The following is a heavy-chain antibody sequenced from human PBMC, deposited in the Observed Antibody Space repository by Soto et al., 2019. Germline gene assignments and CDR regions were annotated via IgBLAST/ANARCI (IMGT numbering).Heavy chain of an antibody. CDR3: ARHPSASGDYLDY. Sequence: SETLSLTCAVSGGSISSGNWWSWVRQPPGKGLEWIGEIYHTGSTNYNPSLKSRVTISVDTSENQFSLKLTSVTAADTAVYYCARHPSASGDYLDYWGQGTLVTVSS. D-gene: IGHD6-25*01. J-gene: IGHJ4*02. CDR1: GGSISSGNW. V-gene: IGHV4-4*02. CDR2: IYHTGST.